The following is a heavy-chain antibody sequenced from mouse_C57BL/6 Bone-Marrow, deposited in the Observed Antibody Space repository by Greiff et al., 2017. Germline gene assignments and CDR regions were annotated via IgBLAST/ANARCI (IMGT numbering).Heavy chain of an antibody. Sequence: QVQLQQPGAELVKPGASVKLSCKASGYTFTSYWMHWVKQRPGQGLEWIGMIHPNSGSTNYNEKFKSKATLTVDKSSSTAYMQLSSLTSEDSAVYDCARRRIITTLVATDYWGQGTTLTVSS. CDR3: ARRRIITTLVATDY. CDR1: GYTFTSYW. V-gene: IGHV1-64*01. D-gene: IGHD1-1*01. J-gene: IGHJ2*01. CDR2: IHPNSGST.